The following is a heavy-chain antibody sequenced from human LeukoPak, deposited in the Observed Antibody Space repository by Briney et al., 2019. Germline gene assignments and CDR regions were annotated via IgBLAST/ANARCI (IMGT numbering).Heavy chain of an antibody. J-gene: IGHJ4*02. CDR1: GASISSSSYY. CDR3: ARGDCSGGSCYLFDY. CDR2: TYYRGST. Sequence: SETLSPACTVSGASISSSSYYWGWIRQPPGKGLEWIGRTYYRGSTYYNPSLKSRVTISVATSQTQFSLKLSSVTAPDTAVYYCARGDCSGGSCYLFDYWGQGALVTVSS. V-gene: IGHV4-39*01. D-gene: IGHD2-15*01.